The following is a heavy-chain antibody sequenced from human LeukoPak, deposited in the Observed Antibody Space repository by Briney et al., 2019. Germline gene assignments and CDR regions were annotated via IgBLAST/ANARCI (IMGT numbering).Heavy chain of an antibody. CDR3: ARDLTGGWPDY. D-gene: IGHD6-19*01. V-gene: IGHV1-46*01. Sequence: ASVKVSCKASGYTFTSYYMHWVRHAPGQGLEWMGIINPSGGSTSYAQKFQGRVTMTRDTSTSTVYMELSSLRSEDTAVYYCARDLTGGWPDYWGQGTLVTVSS. J-gene: IGHJ4*02. CDR1: GYTFTSYY. CDR2: INPSGGST.